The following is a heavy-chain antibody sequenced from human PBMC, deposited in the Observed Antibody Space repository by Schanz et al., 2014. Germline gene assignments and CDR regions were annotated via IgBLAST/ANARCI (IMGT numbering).Heavy chain of an antibody. CDR2: MSYDGSIK. V-gene: IGHV3-33*01. CDR3: AREQIMAAAGLVDY. CDR1: GFTVSSDH. J-gene: IGHJ4*02. D-gene: IGHD6-13*01. Sequence: VQLVESGGGFVQPGGSLGLSCVVSGFTVSSDHMSWVRQAPGKGLEWVAAMSYDGSIKYYGDSVKGRFTISRDNSKNTLYLQMNTLRAEDTAVYYCAREQIMAAAGLVDYWGQGTLVTVSS.